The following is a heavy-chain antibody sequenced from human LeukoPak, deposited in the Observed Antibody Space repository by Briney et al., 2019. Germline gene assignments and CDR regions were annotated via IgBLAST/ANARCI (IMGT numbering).Heavy chain of an antibody. V-gene: IGHV4-34*01. CDR3: ARGQVPAARGYNWFDP. Sequence: SQTLCLTCAVSGWSFNDYYWKWIRQPPGKGLKWIGEINARGGTNFNPSLKSRVTISVDTSKSQFSLRLTSMIAADTAVYYCARGQVPAARGYNWFDPWGQGTLVTVSS. CDR2: INARGGT. D-gene: IGHD2-2*01. CDR1: GWSFNDYY. J-gene: IGHJ5*02.